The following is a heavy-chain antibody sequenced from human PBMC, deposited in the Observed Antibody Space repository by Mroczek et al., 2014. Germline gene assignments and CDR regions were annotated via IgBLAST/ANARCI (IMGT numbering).Heavy chain of an antibody. CDR2: ISYDGSNK. CDR1: GFTFSSYA. J-gene: IGHJ4*02. Sequence: ESGGGVVQPGRSLRLSCAAPGFTFSSYAMHWVRQAPGKGLEWVAVISYDGSNKYYADSVKGRFTISRDNSKNTLYLQMNSLRAEDTAVYYCARDLSDFDWLLYWPXPPDYWGQGTPGPPSPQ. D-gene: IGHD3-9*01. CDR3: ARDLSDFDWLLYWPXPPDY. V-gene: IGHV3-30-3*01.